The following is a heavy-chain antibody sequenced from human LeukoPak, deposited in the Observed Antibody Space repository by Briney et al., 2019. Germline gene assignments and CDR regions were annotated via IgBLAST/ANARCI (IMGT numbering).Heavy chain of an antibody. CDR2: IMPIFGTA. V-gene: IGHV1-69*05. CDR1: GGTFSSYA. J-gene: IGHJ4*02. Sequence: ASVKVSCKASGGTFSSYAISWVRQAPGQGLEWMGRIMPIFGTANYAQKFQGRVTITTDESTRTAYMELRSLRSEDTAVYYCARAGYEVDYWGQGTLVTVSS. CDR3: ARAGYEVDY. D-gene: IGHD3-3*01.